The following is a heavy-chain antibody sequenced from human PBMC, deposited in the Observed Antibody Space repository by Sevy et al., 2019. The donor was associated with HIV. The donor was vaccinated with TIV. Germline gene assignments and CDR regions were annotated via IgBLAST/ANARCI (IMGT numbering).Heavy chain of an antibody. V-gene: IGHV3-48*02. CDR3: ARGGRGEAKDRLLDY. D-gene: IGHD3-16*01. CDR1: GFTFSSYS. J-gene: IGHJ4*02. Sequence: GGSLRLSCAASGFTFSSYSMNWVRQAPGKGLEWVSYISSSSSTIYYADSVKGRFTISRDNAKNSLYLQMNSLRDEDTAVYYCARGGRGEAKDRLLDYWGQGTLVTVSS. CDR2: ISSSSSTI.